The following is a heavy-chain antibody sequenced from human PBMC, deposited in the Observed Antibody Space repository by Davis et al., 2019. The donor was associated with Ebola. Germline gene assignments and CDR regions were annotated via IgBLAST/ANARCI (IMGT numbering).Heavy chain of an antibody. CDR2: IYYSGST. CDR3: ARGVGATTGWFDP. J-gene: IGHJ5*02. Sequence: ESLKISCTVSGGSISSSSYYWGWIRQPPGKGLEWLGSIYYSGSTYYNPSLKSRVTISVDTSKNQFSLKLSSVTAADTAVYYCARGVGATTGWFDPWGQGTLVTVSS. CDR1: GGSISSSSYY. V-gene: IGHV4-39*01. D-gene: IGHD1-26*01.